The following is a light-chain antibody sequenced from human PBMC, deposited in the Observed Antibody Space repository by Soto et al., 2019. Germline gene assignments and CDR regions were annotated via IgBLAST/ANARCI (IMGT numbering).Light chain of an antibody. CDR2: NVS. J-gene: IGLJ2*01. CDR1: SSDVGGYNY. CDR3: SSFTSTNTVL. Sequence: QSALTQPASVSGSPGQSITISCTGTSSDVGGYNYVSWYQQHPVKAPKLMMYNVSNRPSGVSNRFSGSKSGNTASLTISGLQAEDEGHYYCSSFTSTNTVLFGGGTKLTVL. V-gene: IGLV2-14*01.